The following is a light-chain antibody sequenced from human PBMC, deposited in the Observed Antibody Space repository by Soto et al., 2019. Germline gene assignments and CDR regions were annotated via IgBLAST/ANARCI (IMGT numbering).Light chain of an antibody. V-gene: IGKV3-20*01. CDR1: HTVSGAY. CDR3: HQYGRSPWT. Sequence: DIVLTQSPGTLCLSPGERPTLSCTSSHTVSGAYLAWYQQKLGQAPRLLMYAASSRATGIPDRFSGSESRTDFTLTISRLEPEDFAVYYCHQYGRSPWTFGQGTKLDIK. CDR2: AAS. J-gene: IGKJ1*01.